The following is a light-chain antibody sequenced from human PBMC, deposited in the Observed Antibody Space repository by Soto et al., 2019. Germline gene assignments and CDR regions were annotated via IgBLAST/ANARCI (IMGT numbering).Light chain of an antibody. CDR3: QQFNSYRIT. CDR2: DAS. V-gene: IGKV1-13*02. Sequence: AIKLTQSPSSLSASVGDRVTITCRASQGISSALAWYQQKPGKAPKLLIYDASSLESGVPSRFSGSGSGTDFTLTISSLQPEDFATYYCQQFNSYRITFGQGTRLEIK. CDR1: QGISSA. J-gene: IGKJ5*01.